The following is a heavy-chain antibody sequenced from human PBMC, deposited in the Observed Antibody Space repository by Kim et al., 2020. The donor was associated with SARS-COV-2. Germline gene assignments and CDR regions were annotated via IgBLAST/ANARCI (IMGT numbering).Heavy chain of an antibody. V-gene: IGHV4-59*01. Sequence: PSLKSRVTISVDTSKNQFSLKLSSVTAADTAVYYCAREYYYGSGIRWFDPWGQGTLVTVSS. J-gene: IGHJ5*02. CDR3: AREYYYGSGIRWFDP. D-gene: IGHD3-10*01.